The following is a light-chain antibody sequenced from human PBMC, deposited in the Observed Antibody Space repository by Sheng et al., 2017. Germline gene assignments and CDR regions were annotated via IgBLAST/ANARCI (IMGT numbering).Light chain of an antibody. J-gene: IGKJ1*01. CDR1: QTISSF. CDR2: GTA. CDR3: QQSYSNSRT. Sequence: DIQLTQSPSSLSASVGDRVIISCRASQTISSFLNWYQHKPGKAPELLIYGTASLQSGVPSRFSGSGSGTDFTLTISSLQPEDFATYYCQQSYSNSRTFG. V-gene: IGKV1-39*01.